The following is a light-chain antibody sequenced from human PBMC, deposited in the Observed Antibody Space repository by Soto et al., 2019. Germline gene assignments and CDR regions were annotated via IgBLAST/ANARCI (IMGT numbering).Light chain of an antibody. J-gene: IGKJ1*01. CDR3: QKYNSLWT. CDR2: KAS. CDR1: QSISSW. V-gene: IGKV1-5*03. Sequence: DIQMTQSPSTLSASVGDRVTITCRASQSISSWLAWYQQKPGKAPKLLIYKASSLESGVPSRFSGSASGTEFTLTISTLQPDDFATYYCQKYNSLWTFGQGTKVEI.